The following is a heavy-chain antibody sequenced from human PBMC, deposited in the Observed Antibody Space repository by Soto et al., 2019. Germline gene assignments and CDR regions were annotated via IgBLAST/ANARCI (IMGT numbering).Heavy chain of an antibody. J-gene: IGHJ3*02. CDR1: GYSFSNYN. V-gene: IGHV1-18*01. CDR3: ARDKVWGGFDI. D-gene: IGHD3-16*01. CDR2: ISGYNGNT. Sequence: QVQLVQSGPELKKPGASVKVSCKSSGYSFSNYNFCWVRQAPGQGLEWLGWISGYNGNTNYAQKRQGRVTLTTDSFTSTAYMELRSLRSDDTAIYYCARDKVWGGFDIWGQGTMVTVSS.